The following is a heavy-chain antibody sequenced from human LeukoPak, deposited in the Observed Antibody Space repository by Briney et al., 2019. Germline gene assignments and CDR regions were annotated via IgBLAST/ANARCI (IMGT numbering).Heavy chain of an antibody. CDR3: ARGGPTGALDY. V-gene: IGHV3-7*01. Sequence: PGGSLRLSCAASGFTFSNHWTTWVRQAPGTGLEWVANIKEDGSEKYYVDSVKGRFTISRDNAKNSLYLQMNSLRAEDTALYYCARGGPTGALDYWGQGTLVTVSS. D-gene: IGHD7-27*01. CDR1: GFTFSNHW. CDR2: IKEDGSEK. J-gene: IGHJ4*02.